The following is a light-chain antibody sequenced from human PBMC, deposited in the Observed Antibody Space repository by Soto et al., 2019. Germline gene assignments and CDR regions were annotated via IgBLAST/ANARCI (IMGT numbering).Light chain of an antibody. CDR2: AAS. Sequence: AIQMTQSPFSLSASVGDRVIISCRASQDIRNSLGWYQQKPGKAPKLLIYAASTLQSGVPSRFSGSGSGTDFTLTISSLQPEDFATYYCLQDYNYPRTFGQGTKVDIK. J-gene: IGKJ1*01. V-gene: IGKV1-6*02. CDR3: LQDYNYPRT. CDR1: QDIRNS.